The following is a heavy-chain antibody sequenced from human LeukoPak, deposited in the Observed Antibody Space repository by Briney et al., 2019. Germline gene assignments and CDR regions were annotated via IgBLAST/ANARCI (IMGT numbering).Heavy chain of an antibody. CDR1: GFTFTSHV. J-gene: IGHJ5*02. Sequence: PGGSLRLSCAASGFTFTSHVMSWVRQTPGKELEWVSAIDGSGHTTYYADSVRGRFIVSRDNSKKMLYLQVNSLRAEDTATYYCARESIRSGSLKWFDPWGQGTLVTVSS. V-gene: IGHV3-23*01. CDR3: ARESIRSGSLKWFDP. CDR2: IDGSGHTT. D-gene: IGHD3-3*01.